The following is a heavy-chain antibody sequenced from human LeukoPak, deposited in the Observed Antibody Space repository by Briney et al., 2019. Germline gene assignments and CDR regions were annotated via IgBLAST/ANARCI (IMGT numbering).Heavy chain of an antibody. CDR3: GKDTGASGTYLDAFDI. V-gene: IGHV3-9*01. CDR1: GFTFGNYA. CDR2: ISWHSADI. J-gene: IGHJ3*02. D-gene: IGHD3-10*01. Sequence: GRSLRLSCAASGFTFGNYAMHWVRQAPGKGLEWVCGISWHSADINYADSVKGRFTISRDNAKNSLYLQMNNLRAEDAALYYCGKDTGASGTYLDAFDIWGQGTMVTVSS.